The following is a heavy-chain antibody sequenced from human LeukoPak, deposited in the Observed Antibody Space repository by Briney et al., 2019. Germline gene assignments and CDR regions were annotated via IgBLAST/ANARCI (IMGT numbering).Heavy chain of an antibody. D-gene: IGHD6-19*01. CDR1: GFTFSSYS. V-gene: IGHV3-48*01. CDR3: AKGYSSGQPYYFDY. J-gene: IGHJ4*02. CDR2: ISSSSSTI. Sequence: GGSLRLSCAASGFTFSSYSMNWVRQAPGKGLEWVSYISSSSSTIYYADSVKGRFTISRDNAKNSLYLQMNSLRAEDTAVYYCAKGYSSGQPYYFDYWGQGTLVTVSS.